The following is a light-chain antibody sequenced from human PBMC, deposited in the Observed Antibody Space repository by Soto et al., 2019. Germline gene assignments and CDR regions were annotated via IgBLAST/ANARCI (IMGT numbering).Light chain of an antibody. CDR3: QQRSNWPPET. CDR1: QSVSSY. Sequence: EIVLTQSPATLSLSPGERATLSCRASQSVSSYLAWYQQKPGQAPRLLIYDASNRATGIPARFSGSGSGTDFTLPISSLEPKDFAVYYCQQRSNWPPETFGQGPKVEIK. V-gene: IGKV3-11*01. J-gene: IGKJ1*01. CDR2: DAS.